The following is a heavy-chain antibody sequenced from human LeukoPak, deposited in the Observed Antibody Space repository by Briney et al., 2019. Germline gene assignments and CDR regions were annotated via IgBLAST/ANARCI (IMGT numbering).Heavy chain of an antibody. CDR1: GFTFSSYS. Sequence: GGSLRLSCAASGFTFSSYSMNWVRQAPGKGLEWVSSISSSSSYIYYADSVKGRFTISRDNAKNSLYLQMNSLRAEGTAVYYCARAYAGYSGGCSLYWGQGTLVTVSS. CDR2: ISSSSSYI. J-gene: IGHJ4*02. V-gene: IGHV3-21*01. D-gene: IGHD6-19*01. CDR3: ARAYAGYSGGCSLY.